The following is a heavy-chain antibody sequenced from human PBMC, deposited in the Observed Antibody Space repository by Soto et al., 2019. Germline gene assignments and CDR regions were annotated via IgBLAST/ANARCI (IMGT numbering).Heavy chain of an antibody. CDR3: AKDTAPPAV. J-gene: IGHJ6*02. D-gene: IGHD5-18*01. CDR1: GFAFSAYD. V-gene: IGHV3-23*01. CDR2: ISESGSGT. Sequence: DVQLLESGGGLVQPGGCLRLSCVASGFAFSAYDMSWVRQGQGKGLEWVSGISESGSGTYYADSVKGRFTISRDNSKNTLDLQMSSLRAEDTAVYYCAKDTAPPAVWGQGTTVTVSS.